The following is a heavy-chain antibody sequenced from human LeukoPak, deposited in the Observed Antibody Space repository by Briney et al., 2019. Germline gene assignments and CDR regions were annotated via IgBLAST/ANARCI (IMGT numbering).Heavy chain of an antibody. CDR2: ISGSGGST. J-gene: IGHJ4*02. CDR1: GFTFSSYS. V-gene: IGHV3-23*01. Sequence: GGSLRLSCAASGFTFSSYSMNWVRQAPGKGLEWVSAISGSGGSTYYADSVKGRFTISRDNSKNTLYLQMNCLRAEDTAVYYCAKSRSSSWYDSYFDYWGQGTLVTVSS. CDR3: AKSRSSSWYDSYFDY. D-gene: IGHD6-13*01.